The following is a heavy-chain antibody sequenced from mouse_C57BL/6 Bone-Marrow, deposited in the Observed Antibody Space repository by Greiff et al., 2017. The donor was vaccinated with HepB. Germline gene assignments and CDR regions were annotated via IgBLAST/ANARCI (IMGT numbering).Heavy chain of an antibody. D-gene: IGHD4-1*01. V-gene: IGHV1-52*01. CDR3: ATLNWDDY. J-gene: IGHJ2*01. Sequence: VKLQQPGAELVRPGSSVKLSCKASGYTFTSYWMHWVKQRPIQGLEWIGNIDPSDSETHYNQKFKDKATLTVDKSSSTAYMQLSSLTSEDSAVYYCATLNWDDYWGQGTTLTVSS. CDR2: IDPSDSET. CDR1: GYTFTSYW.